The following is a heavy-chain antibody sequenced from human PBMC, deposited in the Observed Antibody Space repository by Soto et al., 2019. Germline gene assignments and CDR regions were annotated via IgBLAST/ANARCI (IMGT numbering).Heavy chain of an antibody. Sequence: QVQLVESGGGVVQPGRSLRLSCAASGFTFSNYGMHWVRRAPGKGLEWVAVIFHDGSNKYYADAVKGRFTISRDNSENTLYLQMNSLRTEDTAVYYCETLIPGYTRNSRSATGGMDGWGQGTTVTVSS. D-gene: IGHD6-13*01. CDR3: ETLIPGYTRNSRSATGGMDG. CDR1: GFTFSNYG. CDR2: IFHDGSNK. J-gene: IGHJ6*02. V-gene: IGHV3-30*03.